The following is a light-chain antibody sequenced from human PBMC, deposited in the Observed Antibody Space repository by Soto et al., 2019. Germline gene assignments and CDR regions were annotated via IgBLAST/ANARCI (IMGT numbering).Light chain of an antibody. CDR1: QSVRRN. J-gene: IGKJ4*01. V-gene: IGKV3-15*01. CDR2: GAS. Sequence: ETVMTQSPAALSVSPGEKITLSCRASQSVRRNLAWYQQRPGQTPRLVIYGASTRATGIPVRFTASGSGTEFTLTISSLQSEDFAVYYCQQYHNWPLTFGGGTKVEIK. CDR3: QQYHNWPLT.